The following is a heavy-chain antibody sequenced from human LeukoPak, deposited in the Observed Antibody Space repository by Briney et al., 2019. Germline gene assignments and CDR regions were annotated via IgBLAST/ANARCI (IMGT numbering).Heavy chain of an antibody. J-gene: IGHJ4*02. CDR2: ISAAGGST. V-gene: IGHV3-23*01. Sequence: PGGSLRLSCAASGFTFSNYAISWVRQAPGKGLEWVLAISAAGGSTYYADSVKGRFTFSRDNAKNPLYVQMNSLRAEDTAVYYCARDRSGGNYATFEYWGQGTLVTVSS. CDR3: ARDRSGGNYATFEY. D-gene: IGHD1-26*01. CDR1: GFTFSNYA.